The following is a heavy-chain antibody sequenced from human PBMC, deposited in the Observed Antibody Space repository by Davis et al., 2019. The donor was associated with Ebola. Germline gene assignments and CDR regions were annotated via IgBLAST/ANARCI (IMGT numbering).Heavy chain of an antibody. J-gene: IGHJ4*02. Sequence: PSETLSLTCTVSGGSISSGGYYWSWIRQHPGKGLEWIGYIYYSGSTYYNPSLKSRVTISVDTSKNQFSPKLSSVTAADTAVYYCARALRYDFWSGYYYFDYWGQGTLVTVSS. D-gene: IGHD3-3*01. CDR3: ARALRYDFWSGYYYFDY. V-gene: IGHV4-31*03. CDR1: GGSISSGGYY. CDR2: IYYSGST.